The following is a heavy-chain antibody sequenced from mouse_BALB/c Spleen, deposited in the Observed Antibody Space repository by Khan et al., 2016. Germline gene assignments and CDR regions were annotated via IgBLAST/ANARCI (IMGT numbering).Heavy chain of an antibody. D-gene: IGHD2-2*01. CDR2: ISYSGST. CDR1: GYSITSDYA. Sequence: EVQLQESGPGLVKPSQSLSLTCTVTGYSITSDYAWNWIRQFPGNKLEWMGYISYSGSTSYNPSLKSRISITRDTSKNQFFLQLNSVTTEDTATXYCERWLGRGYYYAMDYWGQGTSVTVSS. J-gene: IGHJ4*01. V-gene: IGHV3-2*02. CDR3: ERWLGRGYYYAMDY.